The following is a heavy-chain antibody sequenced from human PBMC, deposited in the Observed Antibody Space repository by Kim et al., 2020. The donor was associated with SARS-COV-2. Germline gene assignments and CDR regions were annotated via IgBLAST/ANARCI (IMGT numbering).Heavy chain of an antibody. Sequence: GGSLRLSCAASGFTISDYWIHWVRQAPGKGLEWVADIKGDGSARYYVASVRGRFSISRDNAKNIVYLDMNYLGADDTGVYYCSRCQITTPGGDYWGQGTL. J-gene: IGHJ4*02. CDR3: SRCQITTPGGDY. V-gene: IGHV3-7*01. CDR2: IKGDGSAR. D-gene: IGHD1-1*01. CDR1: GFTISDYW.